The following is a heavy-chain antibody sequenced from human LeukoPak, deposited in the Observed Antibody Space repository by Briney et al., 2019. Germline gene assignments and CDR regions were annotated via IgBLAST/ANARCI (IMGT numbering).Heavy chain of an antibody. J-gene: IGHJ4*02. CDR2: INTDSSSI. CDR3: ARDAILIPGTVYFDY. V-gene: IGHV3-48*03. Sequence: PGGSLRLYCAASGFTFSIYEMNWVRQAPGKGLEWISHINTDSSSIHYADSMKGRFTISRDNAKNSLYLQMNSLRGEDTAIYYCARDAILIPGTVYFDYWGQGALVTVSS. D-gene: IGHD2-21*01. CDR1: GFTFSIYE.